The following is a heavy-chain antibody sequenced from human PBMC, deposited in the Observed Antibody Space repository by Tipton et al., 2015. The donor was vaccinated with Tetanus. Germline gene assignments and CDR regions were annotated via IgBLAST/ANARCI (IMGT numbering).Heavy chain of an antibody. CDR1: GGSFSSFY. CDR3: ARGRQRLVPAGFDL. D-gene: IGHD6-13*01. Sequence: TLSLTCAVSGGSFSSFYWSWIRQPPGKGLEWIGEINHRGGTSYTSSLKSRATISVDTSKNQFSLNISSVTAADSAVYYCARGRQRLVPAGFDLWGQGTLVTVSS. V-gene: IGHV4-34*01. CDR2: INHRGGT. J-gene: IGHJ5*02.